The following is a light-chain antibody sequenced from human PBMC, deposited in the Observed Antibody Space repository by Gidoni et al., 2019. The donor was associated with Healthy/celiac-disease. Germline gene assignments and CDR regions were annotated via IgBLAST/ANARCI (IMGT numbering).Light chain of an antibody. J-gene: IGKJ4*01. CDR1: QGISSY. V-gene: IGKV1-9*01. CDR3: QQLNSYPLT. Sequence: DMQLTQSPSCLSASVGDSATITCRASQGISSYLAWYQQKPGKAPKLLIYAASTLQSGVPSRFSGSGSGTEFTLTISSLQPEDFATYYCQQLNSYPLTFGGGTKVEIK. CDR2: AAS.